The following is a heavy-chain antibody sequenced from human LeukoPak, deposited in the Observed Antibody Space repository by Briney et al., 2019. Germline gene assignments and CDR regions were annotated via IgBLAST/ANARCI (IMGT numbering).Heavy chain of an antibody. CDR3: ARARGRNCCLLDY. J-gene: IGHJ4*02. CDR1: GDSISSSY. V-gene: IGHV4-59*01. Sequence: PSETLSLTCAVSGDSISSSYWNWVRQSPEKGLEWIGFVYYSGTTSYNPSLKSRVTMSLDTSQNHFSLRLTSVTAADTAIYYCARARGRNCCLLDYWGQGLPVTVSS. D-gene: IGHD2-15*01. CDR2: VYYSGTT.